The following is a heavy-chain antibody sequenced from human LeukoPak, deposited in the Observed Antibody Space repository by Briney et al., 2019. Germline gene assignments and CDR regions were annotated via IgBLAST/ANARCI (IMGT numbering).Heavy chain of an antibody. CDR2: ISAYNGNT. CDR1: GYTFTIYG. CDR3: ARITWDFWSGSLGYFDY. V-gene: IGHV1-18*01. J-gene: IGHJ4*02. D-gene: IGHD3-3*01. Sequence: GASVKVSCKASGYTFTIYGISWVRQAPGQGLEWMGWISAYNGNTNYAQKLQGRVTMTTDTSTSTAYMELRSLRSDDTAVYYCARITWDFWSGSLGYFDYWGQGTLVTVSS.